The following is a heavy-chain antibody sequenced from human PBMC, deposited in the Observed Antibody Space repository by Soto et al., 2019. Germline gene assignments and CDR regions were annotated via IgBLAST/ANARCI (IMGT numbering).Heavy chain of an antibody. D-gene: IGHD3-3*01. J-gene: IGHJ6*02. CDR3: ARGGGAYYDFWSSYYYGMDV. V-gene: IGHV5-51*01. CDR2: IYPGDSDT. CDR1: GYSFTGFW. Sequence: PGESLKISCKGSGYSFTGFWIGWVRQMPGKGLEWMGIIYPGDSDTRYSPSFQGQVTISADKSISTAYLQWSSLKASDTAMYYCARGGGAYYDFWSSYYYGMDVWGQGTTVTVSS.